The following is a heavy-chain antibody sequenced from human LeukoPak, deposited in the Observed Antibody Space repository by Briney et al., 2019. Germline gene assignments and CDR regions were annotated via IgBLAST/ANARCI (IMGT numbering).Heavy chain of an antibody. V-gene: IGHV3-23*01. CDR3: TKRVKYGGTWDHFAD. CDR1: GFTFDTYR. CDR2: VNADGGNT. J-gene: IGHJ4*02. D-gene: IGHD1-26*01. Sequence: PGGSLRLSCAVSGFTFDTYRMSWVRRAPGKGLEWVSTVNADGGNTYYADAVQGRFTISRDNSKSTLILQMNSLRVKDTALYYCTKRVKYGGTWDHFADWGQGTLVTVSS.